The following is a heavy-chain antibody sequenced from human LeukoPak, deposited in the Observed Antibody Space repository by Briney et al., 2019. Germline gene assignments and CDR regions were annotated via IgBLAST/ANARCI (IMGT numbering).Heavy chain of an antibody. CDR1: GGTFSSYD. D-gene: IGHD3-10*01. V-gene: IGHV1-46*01. CDR2: INPSGGST. J-gene: IGHJ4*02. Sequence: ASVKVSCKASGGTFSSYDISWVRQAPGQGLEWMGIINPSGGSTSYAQKFRGRVTMTRDMSTSTVYMELSSLRSEDTAVYYCARGAARFGELGGYYFDYWGQGTLVTVSS. CDR3: ARGAARFGELGGYYFDY.